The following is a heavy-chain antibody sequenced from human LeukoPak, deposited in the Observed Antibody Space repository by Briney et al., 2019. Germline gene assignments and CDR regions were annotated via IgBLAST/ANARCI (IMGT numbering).Heavy chain of an antibody. V-gene: IGHV1-18*01. Sequence: ASVKVSCKASGYTFTTYGITWVRQAPGQGLEWMGWISGYNGDTNYAQKFQGRVTMTTDTSTNTAYMELRSLRSDDTAVYYCARDGFLVGTYDAFDTWGQGTMVTVSS. CDR3: ARDGFLVGTYDAFDT. CDR1: GYTFTTYG. J-gene: IGHJ3*02. D-gene: IGHD1-26*01. CDR2: ISGYNGDT.